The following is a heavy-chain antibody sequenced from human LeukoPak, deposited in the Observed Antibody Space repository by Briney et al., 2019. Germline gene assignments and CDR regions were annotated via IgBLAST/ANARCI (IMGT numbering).Heavy chain of an antibody. CDR2: ISGSGGST. CDR3: AKDEDIVVVVVSY. Sequence: GGSLRLSCAASGFTFSSYAMSWVRQAPGKGVEGGSAISGSGGSTYYADSVKGRFTISRDNSKNTLYLQMNSLRAEDTAVYYCAKDEDIVVVVVSYWGQGTLVTVSS. D-gene: IGHD2-15*01. CDR1: GFTFSSYA. J-gene: IGHJ4*02. V-gene: IGHV3-23*01.